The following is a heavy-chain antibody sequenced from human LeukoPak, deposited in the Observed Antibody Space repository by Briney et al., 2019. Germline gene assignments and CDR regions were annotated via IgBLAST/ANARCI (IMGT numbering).Heavy chain of an antibody. Sequence: GGSLRLSCAASGFTFSSYGMHWVRQAPGKGLEWVAVISYDGSNKYYADSVKGRFTISRDNSKNTLYLQMNSLRAEDTAVYYCAKNALRHYYDSSGYYFDAFDIWGQGTMVTVSS. CDR2: ISYDGSNK. CDR3: AKNALRHYYDSSGYYFDAFDI. V-gene: IGHV3-30*18. J-gene: IGHJ3*02. D-gene: IGHD3-22*01. CDR1: GFTFSSYG.